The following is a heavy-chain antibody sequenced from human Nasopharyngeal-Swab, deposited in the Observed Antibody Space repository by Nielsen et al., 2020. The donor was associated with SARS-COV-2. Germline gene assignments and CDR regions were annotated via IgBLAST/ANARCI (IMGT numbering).Heavy chain of an antibody. J-gene: IGHJ4*02. V-gene: IGHV4-34*01. D-gene: IGHD7-27*01. CDR1: GGSFSGYH. Sequence: SDTLSLTCAVHGGSFSGYHWSWIPQPPGKGLEWIGEINHSGSTNYNPSLKRRVTISVDTSKNQYSLKLSSVTAADTAVYYCARGSLWGYWGQGTLVTVSS. CDR2: INHSGST. CDR3: ARGSLWGY.